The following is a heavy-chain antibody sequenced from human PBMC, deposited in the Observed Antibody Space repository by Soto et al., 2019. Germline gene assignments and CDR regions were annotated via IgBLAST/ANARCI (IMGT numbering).Heavy chain of an antibody. J-gene: IGHJ4*02. CDR1: GYSFSTHW. V-gene: IGHV5-51*01. Sequence: PGDSLKISCKGSGYSFSTHWVGWVRQMPGKGLEWMGIIYPGDSDARYSPSFKGQVTISVDESTTTAFLQWSSLKASDTAMYFCARSQFDYVWGTSGYFDSWGQGTLVTVSS. CDR2: IYPGDSDA. CDR3: ARSQFDYVWGTSGYFDS. D-gene: IGHD3-16*01.